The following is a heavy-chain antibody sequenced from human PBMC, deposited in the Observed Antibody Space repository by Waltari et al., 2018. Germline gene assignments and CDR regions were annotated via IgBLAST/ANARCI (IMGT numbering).Heavy chain of an antibody. CDR3: AKVEASVTTYDAFDV. D-gene: IGHD4-17*01. Sequence: QVQLVESGGGVVQPGGSLRLSCVASGFTFHNYGMHWVRQAPGKGVGWVAFSEYNGNNKYYADSVKGRFTIARDSSKNTMYLQMDSLRPDDTAVYYCAKVEASVTTYDAFDVWGQGTMVTVSS. V-gene: IGHV3-30*02. CDR2: SEYNGNNK. CDR1: GFTFHNYG. J-gene: IGHJ3*01.